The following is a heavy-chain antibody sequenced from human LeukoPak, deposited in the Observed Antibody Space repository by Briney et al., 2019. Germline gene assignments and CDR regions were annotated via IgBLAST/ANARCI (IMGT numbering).Heavy chain of an antibody. CDR1: GGSISSGSYY. CDR2: IYYSGST. Sequence: PSETLSLTCTVSGGSISSGSYYWSWIRQPAGKGLEWIGRIYYSGSTNYNPSLKSRVTISVDTSKNQFSLKLSSVTAADTAVYYCARMLTATGPPGYNWFDPWGQGTLVTVSS. V-gene: IGHV4-61*02. CDR3: ARMLTATGPPGYNWFDP. D-gene: IGHD2-15*01. J-gene: IGHJ5*02.